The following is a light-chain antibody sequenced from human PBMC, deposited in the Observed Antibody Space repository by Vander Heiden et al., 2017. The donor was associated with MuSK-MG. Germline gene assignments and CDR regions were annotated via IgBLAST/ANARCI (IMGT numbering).Light chain of an antibody. CDR2: GNS. J-gene: IGLJ3*02. CDR1: SSNIGAGYD. Sequence: SVLTQPPSVSGAPGPRVTISCPGSSSNIGAGYDVHWYQQLPGTAPKLLIYGNSNRPSGVPDRFSGSRSGTSASLAITGLQAEDEADYYCQSYDSSLSGLWVFGGGTKLTVL. V-gene: IGLV1-40*01. CDR3: QSYDSSLSGLWV.